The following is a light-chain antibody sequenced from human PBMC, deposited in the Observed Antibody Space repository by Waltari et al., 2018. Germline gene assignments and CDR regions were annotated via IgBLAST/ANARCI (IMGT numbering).Light chain of an antibody. Sequence: EVVLTQSPGTLSLSPGERATLSCRASQSVSKYLAWYQQKPGLAPRLLIYDASTRATGIPDRFSGSGWGTDFSLTISRLEPEDFAVYYCQKYETLPATFGQGTKVQMK. CDR2: DAS. CDR1: QSVSKY. CDR3: QKYETLPAT. V-gene: IGKV3-20*01. J-gene: IGKJ1*01.